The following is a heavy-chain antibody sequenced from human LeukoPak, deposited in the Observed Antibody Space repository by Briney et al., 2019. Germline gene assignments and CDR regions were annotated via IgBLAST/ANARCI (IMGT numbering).Heavy chain of an antibody. V-gene: IGHV4-39*07. CDR1: GGSISSSSYY. D-gene: IGHD3-10*01. J-gene: IGHJ5*02. CDR3: ARAGITMVRGEIKGSWFDP. CDR2: IYYSGST. Sequence: SETLSLTCTVSGGSISSSSYYWGWIRQPPGKGLEWIGSIYYSGSTYYNPSLKSRVTISVDTSRNQFSLKLSSVTAAATAGYDWARAGITMVRGEIKGSWFDPWGQGALVTVSS.